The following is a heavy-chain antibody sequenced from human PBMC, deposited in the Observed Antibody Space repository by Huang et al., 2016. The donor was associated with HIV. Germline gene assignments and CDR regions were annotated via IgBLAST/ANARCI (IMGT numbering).Heavy chain of an antibody. CDR2: TNTNPGNP. CDR3: ASGSSWFDS. J-gene: IGHJ5*01. CDR1: GYTFSSFA. D-gene: IGHD6-13*01. Sequence: QVQLEQSGSELKKPGASVKISCKASGYTFSSFALNWVRQGPGQGIEWMGWTNTNPGNPTYAQGFTGRFVFSLDTPVSASYLQINSLKPDDTAIYFCASGSSWFDSWGQGTLVTVSS. V-gene: IGHV7-4-1*02.